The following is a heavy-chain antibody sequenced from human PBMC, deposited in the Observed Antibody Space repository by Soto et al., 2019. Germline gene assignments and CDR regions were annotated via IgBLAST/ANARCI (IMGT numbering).Heavy chain of an antibody. CDR1: GFTFSNNW. J-gene: IGHJ4*02. D-gene: IGHD2-21*02. V-gene: IGHV3-7*04. Sequence: EVQLVESGGGLVQPGGSLRLSCAASGFTFSNNWMTWVPQAPGKGLEWVANIKQDGGEKNYVDSVKGRFTISRDNAKKSLYLQMSSLRVEDTAVYYCAKDRLKGTNWGQGTLVTVSS. CDR3: AKDRLKGTN. CDR2: IKQDGGEK.